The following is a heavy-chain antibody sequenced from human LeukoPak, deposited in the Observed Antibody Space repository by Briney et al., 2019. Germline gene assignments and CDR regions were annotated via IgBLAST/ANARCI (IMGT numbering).Heavy chain of an antibody. CDR3: ARDPAGYSGYEGYFDY. CDR1: GFTFSSYA. V-gene: IGHV3-30*04. D-gene: IGHD5-12*01. Sequence: PGGSLRPSCAASGFTFSSYAMHWVRQAPGKGLEWVAVISYDGSNKYYADSVKGRFTISRDNSKNTLYLQMNSLRAEDTAVYYCARDPAGYSGYEGYFDYWGQGTLVTVSS. CDR2: ISYDGSNK. J-gene: IGHJ4*02.